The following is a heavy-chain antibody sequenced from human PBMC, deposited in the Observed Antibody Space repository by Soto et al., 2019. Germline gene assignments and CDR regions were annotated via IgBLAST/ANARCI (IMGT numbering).Heavy chain of an antibody. CDR1: GYTLTELS. CDR2: FDPEDGET. V-gene: IGHV1-24*01. D-gene: IGHD3-3*01. CDR3: ARDEDDFWSTYYYYVMDF. Sequence: ASVKVSCKVSGYTLTELSMHWVRQAPGKGLEWMGGFDPEDGETIYAQKFQGRVTMTEDTSTDTAYMELSSLRSEDTAVYYCARDEDDFWSTYYYYVMDFSAQGSSVTGSS. J-gene: IGHJ6*02.